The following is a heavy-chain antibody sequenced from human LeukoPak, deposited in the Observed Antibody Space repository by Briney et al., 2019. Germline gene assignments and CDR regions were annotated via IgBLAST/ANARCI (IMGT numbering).Heavy chain of an antibody. CDR3: AKVYYDSSGYYLGHFDY. V-gene: IGHV3-30*02. CDR2: IRYDGSNK. D-gene: IGHD3-22*01. J-gene: IGHJ4*02. Sequence: GGSLRLSCAASGFTFSSYGMHWVRQAPGKGLEWVAFIRYDGSNKYYADSVKGRFTISRDNSKNTLYLQMNSLRTEDAAMYYCAKVYYDSSGYYLGHFDYWGQGTLVTVSS. CDR1: GFTFSSYG.